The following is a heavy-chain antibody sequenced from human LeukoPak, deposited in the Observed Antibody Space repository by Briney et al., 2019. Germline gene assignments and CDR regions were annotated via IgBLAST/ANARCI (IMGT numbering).Heavy chain of an antibody. CDR1: GYSFTNYW. Sequence: GESLKISCMGSGYSFTNYWIGWVRQMPGKGLEWMGIIYPGDSETRYSPSFQGQVAISADKSISTAYLQWSSLKASGTAIYYCARHGYTSGWYEGYFDYWGQGTLVTVSS. J-gene: IGHJ4*02. CDR2: IYPGDSET. V-gene: IGHV5-51*01. D-gene: IGHD6-19*01. CDR3: ARHGYTSGWYEGYFDY.